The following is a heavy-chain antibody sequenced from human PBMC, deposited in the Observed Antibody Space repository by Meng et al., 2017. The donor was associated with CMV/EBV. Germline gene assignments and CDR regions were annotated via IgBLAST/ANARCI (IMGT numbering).Heavy chain of an antibody. J-gene: IGHJ4*02. Sequence: GSLRLSCTVSGGSISSSSYYWGWIRQPPGKGLEWIGSIYYSGSTYYNPSLKSRVTISVDTSKNQFSLKLSSVTAADTAVYYCAGTPQRVQLWLALLGYWGQGTLVTVSS. D-gene: IGHD5-18*01. CDR3: AGTPQRVQLWLALLGY. V-gene: IGHV4-39*07. CDR2: IYYSGST. CDR1: GGSISSSSYY.